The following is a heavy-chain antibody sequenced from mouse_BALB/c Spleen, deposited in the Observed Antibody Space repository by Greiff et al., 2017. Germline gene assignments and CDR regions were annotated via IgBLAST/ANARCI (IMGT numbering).Heavy chain of an antibody. CDR1: GFTFSSYA. J-gene: IGHJ4*01. Sequence: EVQRVESGGGLVKPGGSLKLSCAASGFTFSSYAMSWVRQSPEKRLEWVAEISSGGSYTYYPDTVTGRFTISRDNAKNTLYLEMSSLRSEDTAMYYCARKYYYAMDYWGQGTSVTVSS. V-gene: IGHV5-9-4*01. CDR2: ISSGGSYT. CDR3: ARKYYYAMDY.